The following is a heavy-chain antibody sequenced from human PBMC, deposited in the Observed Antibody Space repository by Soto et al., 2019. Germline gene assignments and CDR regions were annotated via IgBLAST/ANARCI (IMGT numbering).Heavy chain of an antibody. CDR3: ASDTYDFWSGYRIFDY. CDR1: GFTFSSYA. Sequence: QVQLVESGGGVVQPGRSLRLSCAASGFTFSSYAMHWVRQAPGKGLEWVAVISYDGSNKYYADSVKGRFTISRDNSKNTLYLQINSLRAEDTAVYYCASDTYDFWSGYRIFDYWGQGTLVTVSS. V-gene: IGHV3-30-3*01. CDR2: ISYDGSNK. J-gene: IGHJ4*02. D-gene: IGHD3-3*01.